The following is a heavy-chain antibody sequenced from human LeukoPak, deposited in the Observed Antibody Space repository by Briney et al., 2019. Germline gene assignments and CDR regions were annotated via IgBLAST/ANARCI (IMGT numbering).Heavy chain of an antibody. V-gene: IGHV3-48*01. Sequence: PGGSLRLSCAASGFTFSNYVMNWVRQAPGKGLEWVSYISISTRTIYYADSVKGRFTISRDNAKNSLYLQMNSLRAEDTAVYYCARDRGGTYYDYWGQGTLVTVSS. CDR1: GFTFSNYV. J-gene: IGHJ4*02. CDR2: ISISTRTI. CDR3: ARDRGGTYYDY. D-gene: IGHD3-16*01.